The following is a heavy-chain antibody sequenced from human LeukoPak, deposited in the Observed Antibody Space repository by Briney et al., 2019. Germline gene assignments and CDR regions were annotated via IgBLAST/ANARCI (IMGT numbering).Heavy chain of an antibody. V-gene: IGHV4-34*01. D-gene: IGHD6-6*01. CDR2: INHSGST. CDR3: ARGKYSRTSVTFDY. Sequence: SETLSLTCAVYGGSFSGYYWSWIRQPPGKGLEWIGEINHSGSTNYNPSLKSRVTISVDTSKNQFSLKLSSVTAADTAVYYCARGKYSRTSVTFDYWGQGTLVTVSS. J-gene: IGHJ4*02. CDR1: GGSFSGYY.